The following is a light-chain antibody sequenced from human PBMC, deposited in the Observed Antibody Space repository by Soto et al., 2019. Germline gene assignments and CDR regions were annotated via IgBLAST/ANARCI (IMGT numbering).Light chain of an antibody. CDR1: PSVSSS. V-gene: IGKV3-11*01. Sequence: EVVLTQSPDTLSLSPGERATLSCRASPSVSSSLAWYQQIPGQAPRLLIYDASNRATGIPARFSGSWSGTYFTLTISSLEPEDFAVYYCQQRSNWPPEVTFGPGTKVDIK. CDR2: DAS. CDR3: QQRSNWPPEVT. J-gene: IGKJ3*01.